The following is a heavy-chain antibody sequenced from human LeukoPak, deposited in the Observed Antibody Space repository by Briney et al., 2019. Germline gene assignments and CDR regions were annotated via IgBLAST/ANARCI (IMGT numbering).Heavy chain of an antibody. Sequence: SETLSLTCTVSGGPISSSNNYWGWVRQPPGKGLEWIGSMPYSGSTYSNPSLKSRVTISVDTSKNQFSLKLSSVTAADTAVYYCASLAAVWGQGTMVTVSS. CDR3: ASLAAV. V-gene: IGHV4-39*07. D-gene: IGHD6-25*01. CDR2: MPYSGST. CDR1: GGPISSSNNY. J-gene: IGHJ3*01.